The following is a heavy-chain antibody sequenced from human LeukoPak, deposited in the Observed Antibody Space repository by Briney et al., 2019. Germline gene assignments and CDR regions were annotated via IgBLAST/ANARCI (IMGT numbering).Heavy chain of an antibody. J-gene: IGHJ4*02. D-gene: IGHD5-12*01. CDR3: ARALSGSGYRGQVDY. CDR2: INHSGST. CDR1: GGSFSGYY. Sequence: PSETLSLTCAVYGGSFSGYYWSWIRQPPGKGLEWIGEINHSGSTNYNPSLKSRVTISVDTSKNQFSLKLSPVTAADTAVYYCARALSGSGYRGQVDYWGQGTLVTVSS. V-gene: IGHV4-34*01.